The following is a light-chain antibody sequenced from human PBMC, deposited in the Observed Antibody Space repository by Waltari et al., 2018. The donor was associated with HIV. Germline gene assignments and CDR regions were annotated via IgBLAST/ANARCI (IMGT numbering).Light chain of an antibody. CDR2: DAS. J-gene: IGKJ4*01. Sequence: DIQMTQSPSSLSASVGDRVTITCQASQDINNYLNWYQQKPGKAPKLLIYDASNLGTGVPSRFSGSGSGTDFTFTISSLQPEDIATYYCQQYDNLPLTFGGGTKVEIK. CDR3: QQYDNLPLT. V-gene: IGKV1-33*01. CDR1: QDINNY.